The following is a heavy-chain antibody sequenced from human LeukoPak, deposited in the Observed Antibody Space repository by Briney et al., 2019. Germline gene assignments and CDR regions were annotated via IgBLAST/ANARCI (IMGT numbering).Heavy chain of an antibody. Sequence: SETLSLTCTVSSGSITNYFWNWIRQPPGRGLEWIGYISHTGDTKQNPSLRGRVTMSVDTSKSHFSLKLNSVTAAGTAVYYCAKWEARVRNFDSWGQGTLVTVSS. CDR2: ISHTGDT. V-gene: IGHV4-59*01. J-gene: IGHJ4*02. D-gene: IGHD1-26*01. CDR1: SGSITNYF. CDR3: AKWEARVRNFDS.